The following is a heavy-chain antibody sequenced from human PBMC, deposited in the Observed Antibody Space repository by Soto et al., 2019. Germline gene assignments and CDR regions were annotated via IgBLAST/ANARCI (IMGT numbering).Heavy chain of an antibody. V-gene: IGHV3-23*01. Sequence: EVQILGAGGGLVQRGWSLSLSCAASGLTFVSREMSWIRQAPGKGREWLSTVSARGGSTYYAPSVKGRFTVSRDNPKNTLYMQMSSLRDEDTALDYCAKYCVSTSCYARHFDSWGQGTLVTVSS. CDR3: AKYCVSTSCYARHFDS. J-gene: IGHJ4*02. CDR2: VSARGGST. CDR1: GLTFVSRE. D-gene: IGHD2-2*01.